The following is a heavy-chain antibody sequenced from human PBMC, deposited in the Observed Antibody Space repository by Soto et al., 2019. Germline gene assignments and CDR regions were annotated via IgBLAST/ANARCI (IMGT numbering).Heavy chain of an antibody. CDR2: ISYDGSNK. CDR1: GFTFSSYA. CDR3: ARGQFLSAYYYYGMDV. D-gene: IGHD3-3*01. J-gene: IGHJ6*02. Sequence: QVQLVESGGGVVQPGRSLRLSCAASGFTFSSYAMHWVRQAPGKGLEWVAVISYDGSNKYYADSVKGRFTISRDNSKNTLYLQMNSLRAEDTAVYYCARGQFLSAYYYYGMDVWGQGTTVTVSS. V-gene: IGHV3-30-3*01.